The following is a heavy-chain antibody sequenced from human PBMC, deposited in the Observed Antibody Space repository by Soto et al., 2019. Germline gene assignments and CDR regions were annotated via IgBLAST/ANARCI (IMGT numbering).Heavy chain of an antibody. CDR2: IYYSGST. J-gene: IGHJ5*02. V-gene: IGHV4-39*01. Sequence: PSETLSLTCTVSGGSISSSSYYWGWIRQPPGKGLEWIGSIYYSGSTYYNPSLKSRVTISVDTSKNQFSLKLSSVTAADTAVYYCARSDYDSSGYSPFDPWGQGTLVTVSS. D-gene: IGHD3-22*01. CDR1: GGSISSSSYY. CDR3: ARSDYDSSGYSPFDP.